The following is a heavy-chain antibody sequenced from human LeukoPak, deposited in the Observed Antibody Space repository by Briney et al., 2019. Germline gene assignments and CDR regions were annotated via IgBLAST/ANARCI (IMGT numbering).Heavy chain of an antibody. D-gene: IGHD3-22*01. J-gene: IGHJ4*02. CDR1: GGSISSSSYY. Sequence: SETLSLTCTVSGGSISSSSYYWGWIRQPPGKGLEWIGSIYYSGSTYYNPSLKSRVTISVDTSKNQFSLKLSSVTAADTAVYYCACASDYDSSGYYFPFDYWGQGTLATVSS. CDR2: IYYSGST. V-gene: IGHV4-39*07. CDR3: ACASDYDSSGYYFPFDY.